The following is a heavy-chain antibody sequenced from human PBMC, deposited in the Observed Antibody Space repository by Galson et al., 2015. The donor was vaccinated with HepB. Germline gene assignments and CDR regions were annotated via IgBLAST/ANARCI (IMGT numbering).Heavy chain of an antibody. D-gene: IGHD2-8*02. CDR1: GFTFSSYS. Sequence: SLRLSCAASGFTFSSYSMNWVRQAPGRGLEWVSYISSSSSTIYYADSVKGRFTISRDNAKNSLYLQMNSLRDEDTAVYYCARDNEDWRSGWLSPREYGMDVWGQGTTATVSS. CDR3: ARDNEDWRSGWLSPREYGMDV. CDR2: ISSSSSTI. V-gene: IGHV3-48*02. J-gene: IGHJ6*02.